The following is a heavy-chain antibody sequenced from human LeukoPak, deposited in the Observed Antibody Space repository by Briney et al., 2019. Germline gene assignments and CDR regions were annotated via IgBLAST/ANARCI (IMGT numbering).Heavy chain of an antibody. CDR3: ASATIAHFDY. D-gene: IGHD4/OR15-4a*01. V-gene: IGHV3-33*03. CDR1: GFTFSSYG. CDR2: IWYDGSNK. Sequence: PGRSLRLSCAASGFTFSSYGMHWVRQAPGKGLEWVAVIWYDGSNKYYADSVKGRFTISRDNAKNSLYLQMNSLRAEDTAVYYCASATIAHFDYWGQGTLVTVSS. J-gene: IGHJ4*02.